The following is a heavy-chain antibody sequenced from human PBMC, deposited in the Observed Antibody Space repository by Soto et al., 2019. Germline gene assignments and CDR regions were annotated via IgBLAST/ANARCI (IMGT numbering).Heavy chain of an antibody. CDR3: ARTYSGRYLNWFDP. J-gene: IGHJ5*02. CDR1: GFTFSDYY. CDR2: IRSSSSDT. Sequence: QVQQVESGGGLVKPGGSLRLSCAASGFTFSDYYMTWIRQAPGKGLEWVSYIRSSSSDTKYADSVKGRFTISRDNAKNSVYLQMNSLRAEDTAVYYCARTYSGRYLNWFDPWGQGTLVTVSS. V-gene: IGHV3-11*06. D-gene: IGHD1-26*01.